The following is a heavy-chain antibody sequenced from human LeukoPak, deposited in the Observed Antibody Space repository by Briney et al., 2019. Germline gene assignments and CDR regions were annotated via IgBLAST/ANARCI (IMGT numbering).Heavy chain of an antibody. CDR1: GFTFSSYG. CDR2: ISGSGGST. D-gene: IGHD3-10*01. J-gene: IGHJ4*02. CDR3: AKDSHYYGSGSQHGFDY. Sequence: GGSLRLSCAASGFTFSSYGMSWVRQAPGKGLEWVSAISGSGGSTYYADSVKGRFTISRDNSKNTLYLQMNSLRAEDTALYYCAKDSHYYGSGSQHGFDYWGQGTLVTVSS. V-gene: IGHV3-23*01.